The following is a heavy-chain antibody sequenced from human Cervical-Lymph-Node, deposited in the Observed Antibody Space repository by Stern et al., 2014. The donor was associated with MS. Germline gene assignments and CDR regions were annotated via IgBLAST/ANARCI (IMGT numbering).Heavy chain of an antibody. J-gene: IGHJ4*02. D-gene: IGHD4-23*01. Sequence: QLQLQESGPGLVKPSETLSLTCTVSGGSISSSSYYWGWIRQPPGKGLEWIGSIYYSGSTYYNPSLKSRVTISVDTSKTHFSSVTAADTAVYYCASSRWTTVVTRWWYWGQGTLVTVSS. CDR3: ASSRWTTVVTRWWY. CDR2: IYYSGST. V-gene: IGHV4-39*01. CDR1: GGSISSSSYY.